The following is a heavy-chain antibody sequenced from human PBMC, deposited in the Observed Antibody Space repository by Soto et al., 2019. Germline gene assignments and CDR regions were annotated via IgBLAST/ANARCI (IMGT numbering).Heavy chain of an antibody. CDR1: GFTFSSYA. CDR2: ISYDGSNK. CDR3: ARGQWELIVRADAFDI. J-gene: IGHJ3*02. D-gene: IGHD1-26*01. V-gene: IGHV3-30-3*01. Sequence: GESLKISCAASGFTFSSYAMHWVRQAPGKGLEWVAVISYDGSNKYYADSVKGRFTISRDNSKNTLYLQMNSLRAEDTAVYYCARGQWELIVRADAFDIWGQGTMVTVSS.